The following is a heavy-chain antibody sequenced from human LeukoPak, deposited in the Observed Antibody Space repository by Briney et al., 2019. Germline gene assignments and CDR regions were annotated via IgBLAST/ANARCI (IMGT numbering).Heavy chain of an antibody. D-gene: IGHD5-12*01. CDR3: ARVRPRRYSGYDPAFDI. Sequence: SETLSLTCTVSGGSISSYYWSWIRQPAGKGLEWIGRIYTSGSTNYNPSLKSRVTMSVDTSKNQFSLKLSSVTAADTAVYYCARVRPRRYSGYDPAFDIWGQGTMVTVSS. V-gene: IGHV4-4*07. CDR2: IYTSGST. J-gene: IGHJ3*02. CDR1: GGSISSYY.